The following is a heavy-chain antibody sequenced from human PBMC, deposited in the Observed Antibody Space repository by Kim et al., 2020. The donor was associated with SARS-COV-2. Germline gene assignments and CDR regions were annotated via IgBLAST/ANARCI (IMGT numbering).Heavy chain of an antibody. CDR3: ARCSRGIRCQKGAFDI. J-gene: IGHJ3*02. D-gene: IGHD3-10*01. Sequence: KRQGRVTMTTDTSTSTAYMELRSLRSDDTAVYYCARCSRGIRCQKGAFDIWGQGTMVTVSS. V-gene: IGHV1-18*01.